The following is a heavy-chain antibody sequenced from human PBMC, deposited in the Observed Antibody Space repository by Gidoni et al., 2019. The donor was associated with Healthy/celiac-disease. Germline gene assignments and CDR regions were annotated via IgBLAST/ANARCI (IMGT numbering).Heavy chain of an antibody. J-gene: IGHJ4*02. CDR2: IIPIFGTA. CDR1: GGTFSSYA. Sequence: QVQLVQSGAEVKKPGSSVKVSCQASGGTFSSYAISWVRQAPGQGREWMGGIIPIFGTANYAQKFQGRGTITADESTSTAYMELSSLRSEDTAVYYCARQGSSSPYFDYWGQGTLVTVSS. CDR3: ARQGSSSPYFDY. D-gene: IGHD6-13*01. V-gene: IGHV1-69*01.